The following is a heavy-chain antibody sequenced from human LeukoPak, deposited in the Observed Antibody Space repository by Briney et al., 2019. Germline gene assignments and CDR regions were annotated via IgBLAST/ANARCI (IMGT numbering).Heavy chain of an antibody. J-gene: IGHJ4*02. CDR2: IWYDGSKT. D-gene: IGHD3-3*01. CDR1: GFTFTNYG. Sequence: PGGSLRLSCTTSGFTFTNYGINWVRQAPGKGLEWVAAIWYDGSKTSYTDSVKGRFTVSRDISKNTLYLQMNSLRAEDTAVYYCAKDGTYDFWSGYLFDYWGQGTLVTVSS. CDR3: AKDGTYDFWSGYLFDY. V-gene: IGHV3-33*06.